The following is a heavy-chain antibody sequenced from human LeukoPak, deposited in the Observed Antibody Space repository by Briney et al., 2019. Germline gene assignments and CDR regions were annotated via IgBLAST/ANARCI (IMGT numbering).Heavy chain of an antibody. D-gene: IGHD6-19*01. V-gene: IGHV1-69*04. Sequence: SVKVSCKASGGTFSSYAISWVRQAPGQGLEWMGRIIPILGIANYAQKFQGRVTITADKSTSTAYMELSSLRSEDTAVYYCAREVGGLWENYYYYGMDVWGQGTTVTVSS. CDR1: GGTFSSYA. CDR2: IIPILGIA. J-gene: IGHJ6*02. CDR3: AREVGGLWENYYYYGMDV.